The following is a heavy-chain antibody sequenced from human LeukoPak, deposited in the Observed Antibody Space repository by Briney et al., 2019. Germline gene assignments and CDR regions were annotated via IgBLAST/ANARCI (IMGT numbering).Heavy chain of an antibody. V-gene: IGHV1-18*04. J-gene: IGHJ3*02. D-gene: IGHD3-22*01. CDR1: GYTFSSYG. CDR3: ARDLKNYYDSSGYYVGGGDAFDI. CDR2: ISGYNGHA. Sequence: GASVKVSCKASGYTFSSYGISWVRQAPGQGLEWMGWISGYNGHANYAQKLQARVTMTTDTSTSTAYMELRSLRSDDTAVYYCARDLKNYYDSSGYYVGGGDAFDIWGQGTMVTVSS.